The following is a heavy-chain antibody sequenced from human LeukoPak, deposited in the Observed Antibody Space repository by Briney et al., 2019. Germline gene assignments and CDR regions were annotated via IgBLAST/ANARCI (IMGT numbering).Heavy chain of an antibody. CDR3: ARENSRSSSASKTGLGY. CDR1: GGTFRSYC. J-gene: IGHJ4*02. D-gene: IGHD6-6*01. CDR2: NIAIFGTA. V-gene: IGHV1-69*13. Sequence: ASVKVSRKASGGTFRSYCISWVRQAPAQGLEWIGGNIAIFGTANYAQKFQGRVTITADESTSTAYMELSSLRSEDTAVYYCARENSRSSSASKTGLGYWGQGTLVTVSS.